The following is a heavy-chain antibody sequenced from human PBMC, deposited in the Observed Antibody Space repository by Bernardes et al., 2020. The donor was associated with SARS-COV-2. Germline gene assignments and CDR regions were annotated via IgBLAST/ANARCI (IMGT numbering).Heavy chain of an antibody. V-gene: IGHV1-2*02. J-gene: IGHJ4*02. Sequence: ASVKVSCKASGYTFRAYYMHWMRQAPGQALEWMGCINPNSGVTVFAQKFRDRLIMTRDTSIKTFYMELSRLRSDDTALYYCARDVLNSRGKYCDCWGQGSLVNVSS. CDR3: ARDVLNSRGKYCDC. CDR1: GYTFRAYY. CDR2: INPNSGVT. D-gene: IGHD3-22*01.